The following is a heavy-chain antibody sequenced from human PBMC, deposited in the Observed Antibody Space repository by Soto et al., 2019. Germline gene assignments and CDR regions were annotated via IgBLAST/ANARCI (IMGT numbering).Heavy chain of an antibody. J-gene: IGHJ4*02. CDR1: GCTFSSYA. V-gene: IGHV3-23*01. CDR2: ISGSGGST. D-gene: IGHD6-19*01. CDR3: AKEGEYSSGWDNFDY. Sequence: GGSLRLSCAVSGCTFSSYAMSWVRQAPGKGLEWVSAISGSGGSTYYADSVKGRFTISRDNSKNTLYLQMNSLRAEDTAVYYCAKEGEYSSGWDNFDYWGQGTLVTVSS.